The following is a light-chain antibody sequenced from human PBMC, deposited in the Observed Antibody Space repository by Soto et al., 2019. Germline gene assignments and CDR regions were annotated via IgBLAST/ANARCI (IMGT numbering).Light chain of an antibody. Sequence: EIVMTQSPATLSVSPGERATLSCRASQSVSSNLAWYQQKPGQAPRLLIYGASTQSTGIPARFSGSGSGTEFTLTISSLQSEDFAVYCCQQYNTWPPWTFGQGTKVQIK. CDR1: QSVSSN. V-gene: IGKV3-15*01. CDR3: QQYNTWPPWT. CDR2: GAS. J-gene: IGKJ1*01.